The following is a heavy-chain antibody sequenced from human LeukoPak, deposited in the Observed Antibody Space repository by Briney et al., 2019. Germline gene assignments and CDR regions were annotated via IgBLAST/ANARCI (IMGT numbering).Heavy chain of an antibody. V-gene: IGHV4-34*01. CDR2: INHSGST. CDR3: ARYYRGVVTGTTRWFDP. CDR1: GGSFSGYY. Sequence: PSETLSLTCAVYGGSFSGYYWSWIRQPPGKGLEWIGEINHSGSTNYNPSLKSRVTISVDTSKNQFSLKLSSVTAADTAVYYCARYYRGVVTGTTRWFDPWGQGSLVTVSS. J-gene: IGHJ5*02. D-gene: IGHD1-7*01.